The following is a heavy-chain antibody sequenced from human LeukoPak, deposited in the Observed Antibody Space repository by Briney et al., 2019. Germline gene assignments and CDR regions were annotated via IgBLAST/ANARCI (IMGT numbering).Heavy chain of an antibody. Sequence: SETLSLTXTVSGGSLSRYYWSWIRQPPGKGLEWIGYIYYSGSTNYNPSLKSRVTISVDTSKNQFSLKLSSVTAADTAVYYCAGASYDSSGVHWGQGTLVTVSS. D-gene: IGHD3-22*01. CDR1: GGSLSRYY. V-gene: IGHV4-59*01. CDR2: IYYSGST. CDR3: AGASYDSSGVH. J-gene: IGHJ4*02.